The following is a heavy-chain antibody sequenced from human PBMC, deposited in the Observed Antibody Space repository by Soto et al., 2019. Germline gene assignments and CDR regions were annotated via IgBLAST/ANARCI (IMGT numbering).Heavy chain of an antibody. V-gene: IGHV3-53*01. CDR3: VRDKRTISGIFPGY. J-gene: IGHJ4*02. D-gene: IGHD1-1*01. CDR1: GFDVTTNC. CDR2: VCTGGAT. Sequence: GGSLRLSCVGSGFDVTTNCMRWVRQAPGNGLECVSIVCTGGATHYADSVKGRFTISRDSSKNTVHLQMNNVRAEDTAVYYCVRDKRTISGIFPGYWGQGTQVTVSS.